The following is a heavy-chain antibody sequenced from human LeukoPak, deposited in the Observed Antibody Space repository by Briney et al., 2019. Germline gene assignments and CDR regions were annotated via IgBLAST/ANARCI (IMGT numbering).Heavy chain of an antibody. Sequence: GGSLRLSCAASGFSFSSYGFNWVRQAPGKGLEWVSSIGPTGTDTCHADSVKGRFTISRDNAKNSLYLQMDSLRAEDTAVYYCARDPPRVGMDVWGKGTTVTVSS. CDR1: GFSFSSYG. V-gene: IGHV3-21*01. CDR3: ARDPPRVGMDV. CDR2: IGPTGTDT. D-gene: IGHD2-2*01. J-gene: IGHJ6*03.